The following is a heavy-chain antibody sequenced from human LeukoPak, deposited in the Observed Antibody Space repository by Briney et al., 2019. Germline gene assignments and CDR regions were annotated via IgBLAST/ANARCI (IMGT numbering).Heavy chain of an antibody. Sequence: PGGSLRLSCAASGFTFTDYPMSWVRQAPGKGVEWVSALTRSGGDTYHADTVKGRFTISRDNAKNSLYLQMNSLRAEDTAVYYCARDGRSIAAAATKSRSPPQAVRWFDPWGQGTLVTVSS. CDR2: LTRSGGDT. V-gene: IGHV3-21*01. D-gene: IGHD6-13*01. CDR3: ARDGRSIAAAATKSRSPPQAVRWFDP. CDR1: GFTFTDYP. J-gene: IGHJ5*02.